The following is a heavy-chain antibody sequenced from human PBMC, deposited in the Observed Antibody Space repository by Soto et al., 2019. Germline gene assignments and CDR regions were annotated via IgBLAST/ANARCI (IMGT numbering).Heavy chain of an antibody. Sequence: ASVKVSCKASGYTFTSYGISWVRQAPGQGLKWMGWISAYNGNTNYAQKLQGRVTMTTDTSTSTAYMELRSLRSDDTAVYYCARVSLGYCSGGSCYWYAFDIWGQGTMVTVSS. V-gene: IGHV1-18*01. D-gene: IGHD2-15*01. CDR2: ISAYNGNT. J-gene: IGHJ3*02. CDR1: GYTFTSYG. CDR3: ARVSLGYCSGGSCYWYAFDI.